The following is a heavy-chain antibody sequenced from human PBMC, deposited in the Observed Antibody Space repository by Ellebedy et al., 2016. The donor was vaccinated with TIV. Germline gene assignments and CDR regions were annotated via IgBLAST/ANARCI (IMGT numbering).Heavy chain of an antibody. V-gene: IGHV3-53*01. J-gene: IGHJ4*02. CDR2: IYSGGST. Sequence: GESLKISCAASGFTVSNTYISWVRQAPGKGLAWVSVIYSGGSTYYADSVKGRFTISRDNSKNTVYLQMNSLRAEDTAVYYCARGVLSGYWGQGTLVTVSS. D-gene: IGHD2/OR15-2a*01. CDR1: GFTVSNTY. CDR3: ARGVLSGY.